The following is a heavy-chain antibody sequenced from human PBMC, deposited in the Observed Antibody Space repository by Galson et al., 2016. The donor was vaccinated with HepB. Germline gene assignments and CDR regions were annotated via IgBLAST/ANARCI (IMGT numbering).Heavy chain of an antibody. Sequence: PALVKPTQTLTLTCTFSGFSLSTSGVGVGWIRQPPGKALEWLALIYGHDDKRYSPSLKDRLTITKDTSKTQVVLTMTNVDPVDTATYYCAHIDCYCTGGSGFDHWGQGALVTVSS. D-gene: IGHD2-8*02. J-gene: IGHJ4*02. CDR2: IYGHDDK. CDR1: GFSLSTSGVG. V-gene: IGHV2-5*01. CDR3: AHIDCYCTGGSGFDH.